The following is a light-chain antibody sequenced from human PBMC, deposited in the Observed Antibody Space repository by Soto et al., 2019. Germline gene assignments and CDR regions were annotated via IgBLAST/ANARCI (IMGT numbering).Light chain of an antibody. Sequence: QSALTQPPSASGSPGQSVTISCTGTSSDVGGYNYVYWYQQHPGKAPKLMIYEVTKRPSGVPDRFSGSKSGNTASLTVSGLQAEDEAYYYCSSYADRNSYVFGTGTKLTVL. V-gene: IGLV2-8*01. CDR2: EVT. CDR1: SSDVGGYNY. J-gene: IGLJ1*01. CDR3: SSYADRNSYV.